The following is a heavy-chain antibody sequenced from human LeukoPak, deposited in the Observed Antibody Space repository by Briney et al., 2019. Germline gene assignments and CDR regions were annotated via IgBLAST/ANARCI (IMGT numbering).Heavy chain of an antibody. V-gene: IGHV4-59*01. CDR2: IYYIRSN. CDR3: ARAKGLRPNDAFDI. CDR1: CGSISSYY. Sequence: SETLSLTCTVSCGSISSYYWSWIRQPPGKGLEWIVYIYYIRSNNYNPSLKSRSTISVKTPKNQCSLKLSSLTPADTAVFYCARAKGLRPNDAFDIWGQGTMVTVSS. J-gene: IGHJ3*02. D-gene: IGHD5-12*01.